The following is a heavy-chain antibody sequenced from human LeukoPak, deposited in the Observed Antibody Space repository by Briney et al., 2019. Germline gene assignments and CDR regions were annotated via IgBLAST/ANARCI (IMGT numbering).Heavy chain of an antibody. CDR2: ISYDGSNK. CDR1: GFTFSSYA. V-gene: IGHV3-30-3*01. CDR3: ARVHTLRIAAGDY. D-gene: IGHD6-6*01. Sequence: GSSLRLSCAASGFTFSSYAMHWVRQAPGKGLEWVAVISYDGSNKYYADSVKGRFTISRDNAKNSLYLQMNSLRAEDTAVYYCARVHTLRIAAGDYWGQGTLVTVSS. J-gene: IGHJ4*02.